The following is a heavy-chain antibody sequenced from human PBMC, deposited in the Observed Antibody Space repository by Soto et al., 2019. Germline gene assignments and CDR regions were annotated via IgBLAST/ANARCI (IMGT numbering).Heavy chain of an antibody. Sequence: QVQLVQSGAEVKKPGASVKVSCKASGYTFTSYGISWVRQAPGQGLEWMGWISAYNGNTNYAQKLQGRVTMTTDTSTSTAYMERRSLRADDTAVYCCAREVSDDYDSSGDTIDYWGQGTLVTVSS. CDR2: ISAYNGNT. CDR3: AREVSDDYDSSGDTIDY. V-gene: IGHV1-18*01. J-gene: IGHJ4*02. D-gene: IGHD3-22*01. CDR1: GYTFTSYG.